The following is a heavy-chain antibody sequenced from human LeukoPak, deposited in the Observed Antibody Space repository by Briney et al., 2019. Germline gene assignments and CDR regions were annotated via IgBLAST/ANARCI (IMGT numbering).Heavy chain of an antibody. CDR2: IFSDGNI. V-gene: IGHV4-39*01. J-gene: IGHJ4*02. D-gene: IGHD3-3*01. CDR3: ARHASISIFGGGVDY. Sequence: WFRQPPGKGLEWIGSIFSDGNIYYNPSLKSRVTVSIDTSRNQFSLMLSSVTAADTAVYYCARHASISIFGGGVDYWAQGTLVTVSS.